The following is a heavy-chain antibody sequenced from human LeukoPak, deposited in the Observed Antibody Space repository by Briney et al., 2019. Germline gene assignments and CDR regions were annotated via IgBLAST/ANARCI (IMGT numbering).Heavy chain of an antibody. J-gene: IGHJ4*02. D-gene: IGHD3-3*01. V-gene: IGHV3-48*01. Sequence: GGSLRLSCVVSGFTFSNAWMTWVRQAPGKGLEWVSFINSASSSIYYADSVKGRFTISRDNAKNSLYLQMNSLRAEDTAVYHCARDPIYDSWSGSPDYWGQGTLVTVSS. CDR3: ARDPIYDSWSGSPDY. CDR2: INSASSSI. CDR1: GFTFSNAW.